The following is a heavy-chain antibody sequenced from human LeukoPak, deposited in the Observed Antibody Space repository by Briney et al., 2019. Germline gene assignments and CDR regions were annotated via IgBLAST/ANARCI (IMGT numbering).Heavy chain of an antibody. V-gene: IGHV3-21*01. CDR3: AREARPDDAFDI. J-gene: IGHJ3*02. CDR1: GFTFSSYS. CDR2: ISSSSSYI. D-gene: IGHD1-14*01. Sequence: GGSLRLXCAASGFTFSSYSMNWVRQAPGKGLEWVSSISSSSSYIYYADSVKGRFTISRDNAKNSLYLQMNSLRAEDTAVYYCAREARPDDAFDIWGQGTMVTVSS.